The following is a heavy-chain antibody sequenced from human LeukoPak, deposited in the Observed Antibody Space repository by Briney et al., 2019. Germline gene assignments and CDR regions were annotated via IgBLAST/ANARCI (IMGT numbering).Heavy chain of an antibody. V-gene: IGHV1-18*01. D-gene: IGHD3-16*01. Sequence: ASVKVSCKASGYTFTSYGISWVRQAPGQGLEWMGWISAYNGNTNYAQKLQGRVTMTTDTSTSTAYMELRSLRSDDTAVYYCARLIPGGYYYYYYRAVGGKGTTVPVS. CDR1: GYTFTSYG. CDR2: ISAYNGNT. J-gene: IGHJ6*03. CDR3: ARLIPGGYYYYYYRAV.